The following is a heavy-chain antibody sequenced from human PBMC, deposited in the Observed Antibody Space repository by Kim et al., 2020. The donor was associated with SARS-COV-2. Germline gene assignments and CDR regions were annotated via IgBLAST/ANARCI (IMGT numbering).Heavy chain of an antibody. D-gene: IGHD1-26*01. CDR1: GFTFSSYW. Sequence: GGSLRLSCAASGFTFSSYWMHWVRQAPGKGLVWVSYINSDGSRTAYADSVKGRFTISRDNAKNTVYLQMNSLRAEDTAVYYCARDSVGPQSLDYWAQGTLVAVSS. CDR2: INSDGSRT. V-gene: IGHV3-74*01. CDR3: ARDSVGPQSLDY. J-gene: IGHJ4*02.